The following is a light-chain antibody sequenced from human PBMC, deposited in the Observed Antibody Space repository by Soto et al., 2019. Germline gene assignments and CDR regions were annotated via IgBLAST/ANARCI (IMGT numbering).Light chain of an antibody. CDR1: QSVSSY. Sequence: EIVLTQSPATLSLSPGERATLSCRASQSVSSYLAWYQQKPGRAPRLLIYGASTRATGIPVRLSGSGSGTEFTLTISSLQSEDFAVYYCQQYNNWPRTFGQGTKVDIK. J-gene: IGKJ1*01. CDR2: GAS. V-gene: IGKV3D-15*01. CDR3: QQYNNWPRT.